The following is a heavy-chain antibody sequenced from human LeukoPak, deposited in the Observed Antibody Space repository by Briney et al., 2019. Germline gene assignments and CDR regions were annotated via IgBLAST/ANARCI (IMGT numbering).Heavy chain of an antibody. V-gene: IGHV3-66*01. J-gene: IGHJ5*02. CDR2: IYSGGST. CDR3: ARSDYGDYGVGDWFDP. Sequence: PGGSLRLSCAASGFTVNSNYMSWVRQAPGKGLEWVSVIYSGGSTYYADSVKGRFTISRDNSKNTLYLQMNSLRAEDTAVYYCARSDYGDYGVGDWFDPWGQGTLVTVSS. CDR1: GFTVNSNY. D-gene: IGHD4-17*01.